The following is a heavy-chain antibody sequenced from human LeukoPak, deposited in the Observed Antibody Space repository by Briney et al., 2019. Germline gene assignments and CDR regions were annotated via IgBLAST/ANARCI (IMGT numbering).Heavy chain of an antibody. Sequence: PSETLSLTCTVSGGSINSYYWSWIRQPPGKGLECIGYIHYTGSTNYNPSLKSRVTISVDTSKNQFSLKLSSVTAADTAVYYCARTRYYYNSRSYGAPYYFDYWGQGTLVTVSS. D-gene: IGHD3-10*01. CDR2: IHYTGST. V-gene: IGHV4-59*08. CDR1: GGSINSYY. J-gene: IGHJ4*02. CDR3: ARTRYYYNSRSYGAPYYFDY.